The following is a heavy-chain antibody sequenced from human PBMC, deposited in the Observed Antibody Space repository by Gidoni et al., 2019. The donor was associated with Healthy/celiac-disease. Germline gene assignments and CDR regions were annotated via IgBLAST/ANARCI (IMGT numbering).Heavy chain of an antibody. Sequence: VQLPASAPALAKPSETLSLTCTDPGGSISSYYLSWIRQPAGKGLVWIGRIHTSGSTNYNPSLKSRVTMSVETSKNQFSLKRSSVTAEETAVDYCAREYDLWSGYHFDYWGQGTLVTVSS. CDR1: GGSISSYY. V-gene: IGHV4-4*07. D-gene: IGHD3-3*01. CDR2: IHTSGST. CDR3: AREYDLWSGYHFDY. J-gene: IGHJ4*02.